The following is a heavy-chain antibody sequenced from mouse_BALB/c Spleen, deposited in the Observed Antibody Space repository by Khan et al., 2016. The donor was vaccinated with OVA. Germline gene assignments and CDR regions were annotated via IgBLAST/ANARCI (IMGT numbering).Heavy chain of an antibody. CDR3: ARSTYYGSGLYAMDC. CDR1: GYTFTSYG. D-gene: IGHD1-1*01. V-gene: IGHV1S41*01. CDR2: ISTGSGNT. J-gene: IGHJ4*01. Sequence: DLVKPGASVKLSCKASGYTFTSYGINWIKQTPGQGLEWVGRISTGSGNTNSNEMFNGKVTLTVETSSNTAYIQLSNLSSEDSADYFCARSTYYGSGLYAMDCWGQGTSVTVSS.